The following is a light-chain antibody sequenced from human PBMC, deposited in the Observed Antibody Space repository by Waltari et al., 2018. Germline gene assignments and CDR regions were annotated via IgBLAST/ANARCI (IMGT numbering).Light chain of an antibody. CDR3: QQYYSSPIT. Sequence: DIVMTQSPDSLAVSLGERATINCKSSQSVLHTSNNKNYLAWYQQKPGQPPKLLIYWASTRESGVPDRFSGSGSGTDFTLNISSLQAEDVAVYYCQQYYSSPITFGQGTRLEIK. CDR2: WAS. CDR1: QSVLHTSNNKNY. V-gene: IGKV4-1*01. J-gene: IGKJ5*01.